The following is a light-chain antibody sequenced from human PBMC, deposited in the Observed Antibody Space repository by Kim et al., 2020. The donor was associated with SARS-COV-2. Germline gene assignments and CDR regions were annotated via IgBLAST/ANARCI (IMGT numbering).Light chain of an antibody. CDR3: QQYGDSPT. Sequence: PGERASLSCRASQSLSNAYLAWYQQKPGQAPRLLIYDAFRRATGIPDRFSGSGSGTGFTLTISRLEPEDFAVYYCQQYGDSPTFGGGTKVDI. CDR1: QSLSNAY. CDR2: DAF. J-gene: IGKJ4*01. V-gene: IGKV3-20*01.